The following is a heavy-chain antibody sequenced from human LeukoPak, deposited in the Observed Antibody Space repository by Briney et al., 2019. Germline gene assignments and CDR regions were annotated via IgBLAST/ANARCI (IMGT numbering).Heavy chain of an antibody. J-gene: IGHJ4*02. CDR2: IYYSGST. CDR3: AGPLLTYYSDSSAYS. V-gene: IGHV4-39*01. D-gene: IGHD3-22*01. CDR1: GGSISSSNYY. Sequence: SETLSLTCSVSGGSISSSNYYWGWIRQPPGKGLEWIGIIYYSGSTSYNPSLKSRVTISIDTSKNQFSLKLSSVTAADTAVYYCAGPLLTYYSDSSAYSWGQGTLDTVSS.